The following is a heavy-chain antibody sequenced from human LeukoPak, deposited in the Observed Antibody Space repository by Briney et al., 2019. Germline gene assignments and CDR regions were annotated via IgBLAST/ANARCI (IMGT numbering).Heavy chain of an antibody. V-gene: IGHV4-39*01. CDR1: GGSISSSSYY. Sequence: TSETLSLTCTVSGGSISSSSYYWGWIRQPPGKGLEWIGSIYYSGSTYYNPSLKSRVTISVDTSKDQFSLKLSSVTAADTAVYYCARSPFRLRRYYDSSGPDWGQGTLVTVSS. CDR3: ARSPFRLRRYYDSSGPD. J-gene: IGHJ4*02. CDR2: IYYSGST. D-gene: IGHD3-22*01.